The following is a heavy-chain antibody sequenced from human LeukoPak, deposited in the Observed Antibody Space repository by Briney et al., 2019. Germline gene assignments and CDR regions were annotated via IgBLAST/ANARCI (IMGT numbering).Heavy chain of an antibody. CDR1: GFTFSSYA. CDR3: ARGRDYYGPGSD. Sequence: GGSLRLSCAASGFTFSSYAMHWVRQAPGKGLEWVAVISYDGSNKYYADSVKGRFTISRDNARNSLYLQMNSLRAEDTAVYYCARGRDYYGPGSDWGQGTLVTVSS. J-gene: IGHJ4*02. CDR2: ISYDGSNK. D-gene: IGHD3-10*01. V-gene: IGHV3-30-3*01.